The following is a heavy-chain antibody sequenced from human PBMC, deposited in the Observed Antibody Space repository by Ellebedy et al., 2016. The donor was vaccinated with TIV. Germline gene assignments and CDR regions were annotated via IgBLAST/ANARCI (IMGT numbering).Heavy chain of an antibody. J-gene: IGHJ5*02. D-gene: IGHD4-17*01. Sequence: SGPTLVKPSQTLTLTCTFSGFSLSTDGVGVVWIRQPPGKALEWLALIYWNDDKRYSPSLKSRLTITKDTSKKQVVLTMTNMDPADTATYYCAHTVYGDYSVGWFDPWGQGTLVTVSS. V-gene: IGHV2-5*01. CDR2: IYWNDDK. CDR1: GFSLSTDGVG. CDR3: AHTVYGDYSVGWFDP.